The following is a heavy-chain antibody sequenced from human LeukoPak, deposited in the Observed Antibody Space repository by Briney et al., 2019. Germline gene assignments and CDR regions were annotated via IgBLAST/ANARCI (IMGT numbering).Heavy chain of an antibody. D-gene: IGHD2-2*01. CDR1: GFTFSSSA. J-gene: IGHJ4*02. CDR2: VRYDETTK. CDR3: AKDVPTAYFDY. Sequence: GGSLRLSCPASGFTFSSSAMNWVRQAPGKGLEWVAFVRYDETTKFYADSVKGRFTISRDNSKTTLYLQMNSLRAEDTAVYYCAKDVPTAYFDYWGQGTLVTVSS. V-gene: IGHV3-30*02.